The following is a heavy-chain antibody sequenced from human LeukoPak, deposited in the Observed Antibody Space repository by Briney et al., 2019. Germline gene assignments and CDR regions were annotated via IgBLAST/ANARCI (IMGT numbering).Heavy chain of an antibody. CDR3: AKGRGQSSGCHDY. Sequence: AGESLRLSCVASGFTLSSYAMSWVRQAPGKGLEWVSFISGSGGSTYYTDSVKGRFTISRDNSKNTLSLQMNSLRADDTAVYYCAKGRGQSSGCHDYWGQGTLVTVSS. CDR1: GFTLSSYA. V-gene: IGHV3-23*01. CDR2: ISGSGGST. D-gene: IGHD6-19*01. J-gene: IGHJ4*02.